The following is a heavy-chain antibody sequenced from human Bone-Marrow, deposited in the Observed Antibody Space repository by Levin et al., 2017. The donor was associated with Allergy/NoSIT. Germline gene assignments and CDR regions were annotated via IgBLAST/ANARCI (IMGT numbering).Heavy chain of an antibody. Sequence: GESLKISCAASGFTFTDYYMTWVRQAPGKGPEWIAHISNSGNTIYYADSVKGRFTISRDNAKKSLYLRMNSLRAEDTATYYCATELGGTYYAWGSLNYWGRGTLVTVSS. D-gene: IGHD3-16*01. CDR3: ATELGGTYYAWGSLNY. CDR2: ISNSGNTI. J-gene: IGHJ4*02. V-gene: IGHV3-11*01. CDR1: GFTFTDYY.